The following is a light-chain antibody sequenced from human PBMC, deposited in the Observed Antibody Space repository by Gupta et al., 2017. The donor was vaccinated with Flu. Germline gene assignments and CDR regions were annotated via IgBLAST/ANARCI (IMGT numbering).Light chain of an antibody. CDR2: AAS. V-gene: IGKV1-39*01. CDR1: PSIRSY. Sequence: EIQMTQSPSSLSASVGDRVTITCRASPSIRSYLNWYQQRPGKTPKLLIYAASSLQSGVPSRFSGSGSGTHFTLTLSRLQPEDFSTSYCQLSYSPPPPLIFGGGTKVEIK. J-gene: IGKJ4*01. CDR3: QLSYSPPPPLI.